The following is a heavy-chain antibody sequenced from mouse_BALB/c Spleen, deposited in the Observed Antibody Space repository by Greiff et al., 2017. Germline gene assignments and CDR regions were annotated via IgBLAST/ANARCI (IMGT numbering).Heavy chain of an antibody. J-gene: IGHJ3*01. CDR3: ARGGRGFAY. CDR1: GYAFSSSW. D-gene: IGHD3-3*01. V-gene: IGHV1-82*01. CDR2: IYPGDGDT. Sequence: QVQLQQSGPELVKPGASVKISCKASGYAFSSSWMNWVKQRPGQGLEWIGRIYPGDGDTNYNGKFKGKATLTADKSSSTAYMQLSSLTSVDSAVYFCARGGRGFAYWGQGTLVTVSA.